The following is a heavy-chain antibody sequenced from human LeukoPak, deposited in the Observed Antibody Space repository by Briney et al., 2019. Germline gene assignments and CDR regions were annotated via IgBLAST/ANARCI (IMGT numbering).Heavy chain of an antibody. V-gene: IGHV3-7*04. CDR1: GFTFSSHW. Sequence: GGSLRLSCAASGFTFSSHWMNWVRQAPGKGLEWVANIKEGGSEKYYVDSVKGRFTISRDNAKNTLYLQMNSLRAEDTAVYYCAGGWDYFDYWGQGTLVTVSS. CDR3: AGGWDYFDY. CDR2: IKEGGSEK. J-gene: IGHJ4*02. D-gene: IGHD1-26*01.